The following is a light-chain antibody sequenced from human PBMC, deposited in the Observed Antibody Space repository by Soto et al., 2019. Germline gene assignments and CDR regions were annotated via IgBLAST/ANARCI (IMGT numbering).Light chain of an antibody. CDR3: CSYAGSPRYV. CDR2: DVS. J-gene: IGLJ1*01. CDR1: SSDVGGYNY. V-gene: IGLV2-11*01. Sequence: QSALTQPRSVSGSPGQSVTISCTGTSSDVGGYNYVSWYQQHPGKAPKAMIYDVSERPSGVPDRFSGSKSGNTASLTISGLQAEDEAYYYCCSYAGSPRYVFGTGTKLTVL.